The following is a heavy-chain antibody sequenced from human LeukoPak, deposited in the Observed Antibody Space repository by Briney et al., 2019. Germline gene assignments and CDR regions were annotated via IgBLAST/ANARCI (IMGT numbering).Heavy chain of an antibody. Sequence: ASVNVSCKASGYIFTGYYMHWVRQAAGQGLEWMGWISPNSGDTDIAQKFQGRVTMTRDTSIATSYMEVDSLTSDDTAVYYCARESACGTTNCLAPADWLDPWGQGTLVIVSS. CDR1: GYIFTGYY. V-gene: IGHV1-2*02. D-gene: IGHD2-2*01. J-gene: IGHJ5*02. CDR3: ARESACGTTNCLAPADWLDP. CDR2: ISPNSGDT.